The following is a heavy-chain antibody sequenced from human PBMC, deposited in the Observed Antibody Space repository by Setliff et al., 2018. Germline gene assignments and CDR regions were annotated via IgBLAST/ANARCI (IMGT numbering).Heavy chain of an antibody. D-gene: IGHD2-2*01. CDR3: ARKSRNIVVVPAAAIYYYYYYMDV. J-gene: IGHJ6*03. CDR1: GGSFSGYY. CDR2: INHSGST. Sequence: PSETLSLTCAVYGGSFSGYYWSWIRQPPGKGLEWIGEINHSGSTNYNPSLKSRVTISVDTSKNQFSLKLSSVTAADTAVYYCARKSRNIVVVPAAAIYYYYYYMDVWGKGTTVTVSS. V-gene: IGHV4-34*01.